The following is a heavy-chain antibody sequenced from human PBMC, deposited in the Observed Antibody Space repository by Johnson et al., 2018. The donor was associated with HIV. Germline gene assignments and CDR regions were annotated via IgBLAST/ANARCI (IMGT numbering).Heavy chain of an antibody. V-gene: IGHV3-30-3*01. D-gene: IGHD3-22*01. Sequence: QVQLVESGGDVVQPGRSLRLSCAASGFTLSSYAMHWVRQAPGKGLEWVAVISYDGSNKYYADSVKGRFTISRDKSKNTLYLQMNSLRAEDTALYYCAREGTEDRIVVVTSRDDAFDIWGQGTMVTVSS. CDR3: AREGTEDRIVVVTSRDDAFDI. J-gene: IGHJ3*02. CDR2: ISYDGSNK. CDR1: GFTLSSYA.